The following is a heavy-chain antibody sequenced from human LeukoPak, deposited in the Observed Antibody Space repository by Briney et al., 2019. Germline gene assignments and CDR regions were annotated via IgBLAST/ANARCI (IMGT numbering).Heavy chain of an antibody. V-gene: IGHV3-21*01. D-gene: IGHD6-13*01. CDR3: ARDHLIASAGNDY. CDR2: ISSSSSYI. CDR1: GFTFSSYS. J-gene: IGHJ4*02. Sequence: GGSLRLSCAASGFTFSSYSMNWVRQAPGKGLEWVSSISSSSSYIYYADSVKGRFTISRDNAKNSLYLQMNSLRAEDTALYYCARDHLIASAGNDYWGQGTLVTVCS.